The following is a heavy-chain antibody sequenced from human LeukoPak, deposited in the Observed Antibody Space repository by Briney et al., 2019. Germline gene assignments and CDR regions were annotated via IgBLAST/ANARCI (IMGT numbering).Heavy chain of an antibody. CDR1: GYTFTSYY. Sequence: ASVKVSCKASGYTFTSYYMHWVRQAPGQGLEWIGIINPSGGSTSYAQKFQGRVTMTRDTSTSTVYMELSSLRSEDTAVYYCAREEGYCSGGSCYYYGMDVWGKGTTVTVSS. CDR2: INPSGGST. J-gene: IGHJ6*04. D-gene: IGHD2-15*01. CDR3: AREEGYCSGGSCYYYGMDV. V-gene: IGHV1-46*01.